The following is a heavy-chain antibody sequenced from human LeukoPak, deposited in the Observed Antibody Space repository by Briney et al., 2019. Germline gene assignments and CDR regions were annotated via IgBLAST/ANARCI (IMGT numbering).Heavy chain of an antibody. V-gene: IGHV3-49*04. Sequence: GGSLRLSCTASGFTFGDYAMSWVRQAPGKGLEWVGFIRSKAYGGTTEYAASVKGRFTISRDDSKSIAYLQMNSLKTEDTAVYYCTRDPDDYGDYADAFDTWGQGTMVTVSS. CDR2: IRSKAYGGTT. CDR1: GFTFGDYA. CDR3: TRDPDDYGDYADAFDT. J-gene: IGHJ3*02. D-gene: IGHD4-17*01.